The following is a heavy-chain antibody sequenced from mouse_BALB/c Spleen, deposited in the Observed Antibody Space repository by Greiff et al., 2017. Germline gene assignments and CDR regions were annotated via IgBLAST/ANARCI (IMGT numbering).Heavy chain of an antibody. CDR2: ISSGGST. CDR3: ARGAYYYGSSYWYFDV. CDR1: GFTFSSYA. Sequence: EVKLVESGGGLVKPGGSLKLSCAASGFTFSSYAMSWVRQTPEKRLEWVASISSGGSTYYPDSVKGRFTISRDNARNILYLQMSSLRSEDTAMYYCARGAYYYGSSYWYFDVWGAGTTVTVSS. V-gene: IGHV5-6-5*01. J-gene: IGHJ1*01. D-gene: IGHD1-1*01.